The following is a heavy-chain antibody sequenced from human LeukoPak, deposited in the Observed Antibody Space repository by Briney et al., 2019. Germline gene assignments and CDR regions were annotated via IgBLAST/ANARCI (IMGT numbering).Heavy chain of an antibody. CDR2: FDPEDGET. V-gene: IGHV1-24*01. Sequence: ASVKVSCKVSGYTLTELSMHWVRQAPGKGLEWMGGFDPEDGETIYAQKFQGRVTMTEDTSTDTAYMELRSLRSDDTAVYYCARDEMAPQLPRPHWGQGTLVTVSS. D-gene: IGHD6-6*01. CDR3: ARDEMAPQLPRPH. CDR1: GYTLTELS. J-gene: IGHJ4*02.